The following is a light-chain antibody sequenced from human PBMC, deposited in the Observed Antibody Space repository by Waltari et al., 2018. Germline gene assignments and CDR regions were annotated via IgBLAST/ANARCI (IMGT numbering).Light chain of an antibody. V-gene: IGKV3-15*01. CDR3: QQYNNWPPLT. J-gene: IGKJ4*01. Sequence: EIVMTQSPATLSVSPGERATLSCRASQSVSSNLAWYQQKPGQAPRLLIDGTSTRATGFPARFSGSGSGTEFTLTISSLQSEDFAVYYCQQYNNWPPLTFGGGTTVEIK. CDR2: GTS. CDR1: QSVSSN.